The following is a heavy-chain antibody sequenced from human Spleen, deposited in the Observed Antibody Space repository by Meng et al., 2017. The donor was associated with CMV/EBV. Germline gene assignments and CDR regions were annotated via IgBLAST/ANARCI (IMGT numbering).Heavy chain of an antibody. D-gene: IGHD6-13*01. CDR1: GFTFSSDS. CDR2: ISSSSSYI. V-gene: IGHV3-21*01. CDR3: ARDRSSWYDGWFDP. J-gene: IGHJ5*02. Sequence: SGFTFSSDSMNWVRQAPGKGLEWVSSISSSSSYIYYADSVKGRFTISRDNAKNSLYLQMNSLRAEDTAVYYCARDRSSWYDGWFDPWGQGTLVTVSS.